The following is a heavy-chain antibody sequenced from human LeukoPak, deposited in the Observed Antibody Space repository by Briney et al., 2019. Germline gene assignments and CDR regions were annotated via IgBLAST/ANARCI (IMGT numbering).Heavy chain of an antibody. Sequence: PGGSLRLSCAASGFTFDDYAMSWVRQAPGKGLEWISAISGSGGSTYYADSVKGRFTISRDNSKNTLYLQMNSLRAEDTAVYYCAKDYYYYYYMDVWGKGTTVTVSS. CDR2: ISGSGGST. V-gene: IGHV3-23*01. CDR1: GFTFDDYA. J-gene: IGHJ6*03. CDR3: AKDYYYYYYMDV.